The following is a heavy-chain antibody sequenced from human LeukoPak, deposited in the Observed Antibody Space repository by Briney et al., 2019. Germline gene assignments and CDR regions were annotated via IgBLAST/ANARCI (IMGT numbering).Heavy chain of an antibody. D-gene: IGHD1-1*01. CDR3: ARVGSDWNDVRYNWFDP. Sequence: PSETLSLTCAVYGGSFSGYYWSWIRQPPGKGLEWIGEINHSGSTYYNPSLKSRVTISVDRSKNQFSLKLSSVTAADTAVYYCARVGSDWNDVRYNWFDPWGQGTLVTVSS. CDR2: INHSGST. J-gene: IGHJ5*02. CDR1: GGSFSGYY. V-gene: IGHV4-34*01.